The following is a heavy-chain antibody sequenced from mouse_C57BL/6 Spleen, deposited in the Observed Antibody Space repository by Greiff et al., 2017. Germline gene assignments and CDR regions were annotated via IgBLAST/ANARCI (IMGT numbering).Heavy chain of an antibody. J-gene: IGHJ1*03. D-gene: IGHD1-1*01. Sequence: QVQLQQPGAELVKPGASVKLSCKASGYTFTSYWMHWVKQRPGRGLEWIGRIDPNSGGTKYNEKFKSKATLTVDKPSSTAYMQLSSLTSVDSAVYYCAREGGITTVVRYWDFDVWGTGTTVTVSS. V-gene: IGHV1-72*01. CDR3: AREGGITTVVRYWDFDV. CDR1: GYTFTSYW. CDR2: IDPNSGGT.